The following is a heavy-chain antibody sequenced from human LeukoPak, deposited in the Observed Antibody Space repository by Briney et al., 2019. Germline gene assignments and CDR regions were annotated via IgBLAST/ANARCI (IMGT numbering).Heavy chain of an antibody. CDR1: GFTFGDYA. CDR3: AKAPRLLWFGELLSPNPSH. J-gene: IGHJ4*02. CDR2: IRSKAYGGTT. V-gene: IGHV3-49*03. Sequence: PGGSLRLSCTASGFTFGDYAMSWFRQAPGKGLEWVGFIRSKAYGGTTEYAASVKGRFTISRDDSKSIAYLQMNSLKTEDTAVYYCAKAPRLLWFGELLSPNPSHWGQGTLVTVSS. D-gene: IGHD3-10*01.